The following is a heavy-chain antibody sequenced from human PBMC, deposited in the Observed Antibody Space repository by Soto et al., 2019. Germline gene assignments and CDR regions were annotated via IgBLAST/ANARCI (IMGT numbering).Heavy chain of an antibody. V-gene: IGHV3-33*01. CDR2: IWYDGSNK. Sequence: GGSLRLSCAASGFTFSSYGMHWVRQAPGKGLEWVAVIWYDGSNKYYADSVKGRFTISRDNSKNTLYLQMNSLRAEDTAVYYCARDDGVLRYFDWLYCLDYWGQGTLVTVSS. D-gene: IGHD3-9*01. CDR1: GFTFSSYG. J-gene: IGHJ4*02. CDR3: ARDDGVLRYFDWLYCLDY.